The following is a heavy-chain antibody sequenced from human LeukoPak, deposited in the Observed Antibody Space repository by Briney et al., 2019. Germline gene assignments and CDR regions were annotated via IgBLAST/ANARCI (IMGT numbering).Heavy chain of an antibody. V-gene: IGHV3-7*01. Sequence: PGGSLRLSCAASGYTFSSYGMSWVRQAPGKGLEWVANIKQDGSEKYYVDSVKGRFTISRDNAKNSLYLQMNSLRAEDTAVYYCAREDDFWSGFPYYFDYWGQGTLVTVSS. CDR2: IKQDGSEK. CDR1: GYTFSSYG. D-gene: IGHD3-3*01. CDR3: AREDDFWSGFPYYFDY. J-gene: IGHJ4*02.